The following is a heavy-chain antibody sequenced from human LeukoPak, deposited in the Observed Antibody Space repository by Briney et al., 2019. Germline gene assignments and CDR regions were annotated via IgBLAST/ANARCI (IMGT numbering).Heavy chain of an antibody. V-gene: IGHV1-2*02. D-gene: IGHD6-19*01. J-gene: IGHJ4*02. CDR1: GYTFTGYY. Sequence: ASVKVSCKASGYTFTGYYMHWVRQAPGQGLEWMGWINPNSGGTNYAQKFQGRVTMTRDTCISTAYMELSRLRSDDTAVYYCARDRLYYSSGWNDYWGQGTLVTVSS. CDR2: INPNSGGT. CDR3: ARDRLYYSSGWNDY.